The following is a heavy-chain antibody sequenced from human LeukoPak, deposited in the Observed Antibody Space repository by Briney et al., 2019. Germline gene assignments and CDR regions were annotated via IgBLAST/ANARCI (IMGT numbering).Heavy chain of an antibody. CDR3: ARDEPAPNYDILTGYYRNYYYGMDV. Sequence: ASVKVSCKASGGTFSSYAISWVRHAPGQGLEWMGGSIPIFGTANYAQKFQGRVTITADESTSTAYMELSSLRSEDTAVYYCARDEPAPNYDILTGYYRNYYYGMDVWGKGTTVTVSS. CDR1: GGTFSSYA. CDR2: SIPIFGTA. J-gene: IGHJ6*04. V-gene: IGHV1-69*13. D-gene: IGHD3-9*01.